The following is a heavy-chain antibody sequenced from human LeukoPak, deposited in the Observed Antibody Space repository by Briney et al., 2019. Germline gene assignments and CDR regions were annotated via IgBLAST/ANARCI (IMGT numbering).Heavy chain of an antibody. J-gene: IGHJ6*02. CDR2: IWYDGSNK. CDR1: GFTFSSYG. Sequence: GRSLRLSCAASGFTFSSYGMHWVRQAPGKGLEWVAVIWYDGSNKYYADSVKGRFTISRDNSKNTLYLQMNSLRAEDTAVYYCARDLCSRAYYYGMDAWGQGTTVTVSS. CDR3: ARDLCSRAYYYGMDA. D-gene: IGHD2/OR15-2a*01. V-gene: IGHV3-33*01.